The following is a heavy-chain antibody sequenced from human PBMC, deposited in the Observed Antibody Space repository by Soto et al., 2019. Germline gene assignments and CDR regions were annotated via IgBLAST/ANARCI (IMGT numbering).Heavy chain of an antibody. CDR3: ARGRVYYFDY. V-gene: IGHV4-34*01. Sequence: SETLSLTCAVYGGSFSGYYWSWIRQPPGKGLEWIGEINHSGSTNYNPSLKSRVTISVDTSKNQFSLKLSSVTAADTAVYYCARGRVYYFDYRGQETLVTVSS. D-gene: IGHD6-13*01. CDR1: GGSFSGYY. J-gene: IGHJ4*02. CDR2: INHSGST.